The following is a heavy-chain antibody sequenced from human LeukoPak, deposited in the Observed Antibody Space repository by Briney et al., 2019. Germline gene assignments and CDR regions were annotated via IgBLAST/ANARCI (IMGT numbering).Heavy chain of an antibody. CDR3: AREKDYDSSGYFWFDP. D-gene: IGHD3-22*01. J-gene: IGHJ5*02. CDR2: IYYSGST. CDR1: GGSISSSSYY. Sequence: SETLSLTCTVSGGSISSSSYYWGWLRQPPGKGLEWIGSIYYSGSTYYNPSLKSRVTISVDASKNQFSLKLSSVTAADTAVYYCAREKDYDSSGYFWFDPWGQGTLVTVSS. V-gene: IGHV4-39*02.